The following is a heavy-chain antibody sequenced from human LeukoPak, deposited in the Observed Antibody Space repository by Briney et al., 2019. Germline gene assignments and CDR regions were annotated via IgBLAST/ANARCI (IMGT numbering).Heavy chain of an antibody. V-gene: IGHV4-59*01. J-gene: IGHJ4*02. D-gene: IGHD5-18*01. CDR2: ISDSGGT. Sequence: PSETLSLTCTVSGASISSYYWSWIRQPPGKGLEWIGYISDSGGTNYNPSLKSRVTISIDASKKQFSLKVRSVSAADTAVYYCAGASLSYRDTAMVANWGQGTLVTVSS. CDR1: GASISSYY. CDR3: AGASLSYRDTAMVAN.